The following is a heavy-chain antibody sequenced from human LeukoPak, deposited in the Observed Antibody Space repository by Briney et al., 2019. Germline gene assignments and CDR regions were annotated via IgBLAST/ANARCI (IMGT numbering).Heavy chain of an antibody. CDR1: GFTFSSYA. CDR2: ISGSGGST. V-gene: IGHV3-23*01. J-gene: IGHJ6*03. D-gene: IGHD6-13*01. Sequence: GGSLRLSCAASGFTFSSYAMSWVRQAPGKGLEWVSGISGSGGSTYYADSVKGRFTISRDNSKNTLYLQMNSLRAEDTAVYYCAVAAAGTAEVYYYYYYMDVWGKGTTVTVSS. CDR3: AVAAAGTAEVYYYYYYMDV.